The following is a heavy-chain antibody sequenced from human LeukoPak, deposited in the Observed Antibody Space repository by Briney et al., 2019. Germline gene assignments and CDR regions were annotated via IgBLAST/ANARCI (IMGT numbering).Heavy chain of an antibody. D-gene: IGHD6-19*01. V-gene: IGHV4-34*01. CDR3: ARVVAVAGHYYYGMDV. CDR1: GGSFSGYY. Sequence: TTSETLSLTCAVYGGSFSGYYWSWIRQPPGKGLEWIGEINHSGSTNYNPSLKSRVTISVDTSKNQFSLKLSSVTAADTAVYYCARVVAVAGHYYYGMDVWGQGTTVTVSS. CDR2: INHSGST. J-gene: IGHJ6*02.